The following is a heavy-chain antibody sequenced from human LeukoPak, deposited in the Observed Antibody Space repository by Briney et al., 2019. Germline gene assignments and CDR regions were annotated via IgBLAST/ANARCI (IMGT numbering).Heavy chain of an antibody. Sequence: SQTLSLTCALSGDIVSSNSAAWSWIRQSPSRGLEWLGRTYYRSKLNNNYAISVKSRITINPDTSKNQFSLQLNSVTPEDTAVYYCARARGYFDLWGRGTLVTVSS. D-gene: IGHD3-10*01. J-gene: IGHJ2*01. CDR2: TYYRSKLNN. CDR3: ARARGYFDL. V-gene: IGHV6-1*01. CDR1: GDIVSSNSAA.